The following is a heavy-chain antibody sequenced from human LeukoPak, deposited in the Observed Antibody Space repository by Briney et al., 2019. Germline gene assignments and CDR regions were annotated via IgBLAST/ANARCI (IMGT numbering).Heavy chain of an antibody. Sequence: GGSLRLSCAASGFTFSSYWMHWVRQAPGKGLVWVSRINSDGSSITYADSVKGRFTISRDNAKNTLYLQMNSLRVEDTAVYYCAREGRVSGYDFDCWGQGALVTVSS. D-gene: IGHD5-12*01. CDR3: AREGRVSGYDFDC. CDR1: GFTFSSYW. J-gene: IGHJ4*02. V-gene: IGHV3-74*03. CDR2: INSDGSSI.